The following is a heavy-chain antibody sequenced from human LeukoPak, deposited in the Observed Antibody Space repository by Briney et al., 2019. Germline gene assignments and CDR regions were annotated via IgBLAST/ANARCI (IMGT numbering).Heavy chain of an antibody. D-gene: IGHD1-26*01. CDR3: TTLAWSGSSGGY. Sequence: GGSLRLSCAASGLTLSNAWMTWVRQAPGKGLEWVGRIKSKIDGGTADYAAPVKGRFTISRDDSKNTVSLQMNSLKTEDTAIYYRTTLAWSGSSGGYWAPGTLVTVSS. CDR2: IKSKIDGGTA. CDR1: GLTLSNAW. V-gene: IGHV3-15*01. J-gene: IGHJ4*02.